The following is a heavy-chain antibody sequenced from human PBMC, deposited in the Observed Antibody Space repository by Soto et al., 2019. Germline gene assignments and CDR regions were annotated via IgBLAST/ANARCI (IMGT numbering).Heavy chain of an antibody. V-gene: IGHV4-30-2*01. CDR2: IYHSGST. Sequence: QLQLQESGSGLVKPSQTLSLTCAVSGGSISSGGYSWSWIRQPPGKGLEWIVYIYHSGSTYYNPSLKSRVTISVDRSKNQFSLKLSSVTAEDTAVYYCATAPGPYWGQGTMVTVSS. J-gene: IGHJ4*02. CDR3: ATAPGPY. CDR1: GGSISSGGYS.